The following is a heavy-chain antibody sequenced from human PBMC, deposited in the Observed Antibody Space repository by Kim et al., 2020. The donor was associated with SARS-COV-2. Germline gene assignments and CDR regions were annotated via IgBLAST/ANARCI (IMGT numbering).Heavy chain of an antibody. J-gene: IGHJ5*02. CDR1: GFTFSSYA. V-gene: IGHV3-30*04. D-gene: IGHD3-10*01. CDR3: ARSGSGSYTNWFDP. CDR2: ISYDGSNK. Sequence: GGSLRLSCAASGFTFSSYAMHWVRQAPGKGLEWVAVISYDGSNKYYADSVKGRFTISRDNSKNTLYLQMNSLRAEDTDVYYCARSGSGSYTNWFDPWGQGTLVTVSS.